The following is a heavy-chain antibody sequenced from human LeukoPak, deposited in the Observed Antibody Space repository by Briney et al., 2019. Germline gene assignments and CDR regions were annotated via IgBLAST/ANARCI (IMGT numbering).Heavy chain of an antibody. D-gene: IGHD4-17*01. J-gene: IGHJ3*02. CDR2: IYWDDDK. CDR3: ARIRGHDYGDFDAFDI. CDR1: GFSLSTSGVG. Sequence: SGPTLVKPTQTLTLTCTFSGFSLSTSGVGVGWIRQPPGKALEWLALIYWDDDKRYSPSLKSRLTITKDTSKNQVVLTMTNMDPVDTATYYCARIRGHDYGDFDAFDIWGQGTMVTVSS. V-gene: IGHV2-5*02.